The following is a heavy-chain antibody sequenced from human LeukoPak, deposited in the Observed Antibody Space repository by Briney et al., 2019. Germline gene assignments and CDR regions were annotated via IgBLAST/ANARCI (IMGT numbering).Heavy chain of an antibody. Sequence: GGSLRLSCAASGFTFNDAWMSWVRQAPGKGLEWVGRIKSKTDGGTTDYAAPVKGRFTISRDDSRNTLYLQMNSLKTEDTAVYYCTTVYYDFWSGSYYFDQWGQGTLVTVSS. J-gene: IGHJ4*02. V-gene: IGHV3-15*01. D-gene: IGHD3-3*01. CDR3: TTVYYDFWSGSYYFDQ. CDR1: GFTFNDAW. CDR2: IKSKTDGGTT.